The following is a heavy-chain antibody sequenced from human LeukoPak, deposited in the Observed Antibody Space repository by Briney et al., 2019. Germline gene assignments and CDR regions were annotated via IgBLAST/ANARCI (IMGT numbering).Heavy chain of an antibody. Sequence: GGSLRLSCAASGFTFSSYSMNWVRQAPGKGLEWVSSISSSSSYIYYTDSVEGRFTISRDNAKNSLYLQVNSLRAEDTAVYYCARGGHNYYDSSGYRYYFDYWGQGTLVTVSS. D-gene: IGHD3-22*01. CDR3: ARGGHNYYDSSGYRYYFDY. J-gene: IGHJ4*02. CDR1: GFTFSSYS. CDR2: ISSSSSYI. V-gene: IGHV3-21*01.